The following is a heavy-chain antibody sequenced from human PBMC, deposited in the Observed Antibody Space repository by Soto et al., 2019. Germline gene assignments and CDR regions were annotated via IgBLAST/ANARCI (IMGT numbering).Heavy chain of an antibody. J-gene: IGHJ3*02. Sequence: QVQLVQSGAEVKKPGASVKVSCKAFGYTFIRYGITWVRQAPGQGLEWMGWINTYTGNTNYAQKLQGRVTMSTDTTTSTTYMDLRSIGSDDTAVYYCARRTTDDHGDYVDTFAILGQGTMITVSS. V-gene: IGHV1-18*01. CDR1: GYTFIRYG. CDR2: INTYTGNT. D-gene: IGHD4-17*01. CDR3: ARRTTDDHGDYVDTFAI.